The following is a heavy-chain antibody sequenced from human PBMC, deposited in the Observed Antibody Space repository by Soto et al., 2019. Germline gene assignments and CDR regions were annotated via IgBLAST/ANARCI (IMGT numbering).Heavy chain of an antibody. CDR1: GFTFSSYS. CDR2: ISSSRSTI. J-gene: IGHJ5*01. D-gene: IGHD2-2*01. Sequence: GSLRLSCAASGFTFSSYSMNWVRQAPGKGLEWVSYISSSRSTIYYTDSVKGRFTISRDNAKNSLYLQMNSLRAEDTDVYYWARDCPGSSTTGYGNECFDSWGQGTLVPVSS. V-gene: IGHV3-48*01. CDR3: ARDCPGSSTTGYGNECFDS.